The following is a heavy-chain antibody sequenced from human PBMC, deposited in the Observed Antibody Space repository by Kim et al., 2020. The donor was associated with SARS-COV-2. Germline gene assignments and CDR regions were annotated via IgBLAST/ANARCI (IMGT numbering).Heavy chain of an antibody. CDR3: ARVLKYYDILTGYRAVDAFDI. CDR2: IYSGGST. V-gene: IGHV3-53*01. CDR1: GFTVSSNY. D-gene: IGHD3-9*01. J-gene: IGHJ3*02. Sequence: GGSLRLSCAASGFTVSSNYMSWVRQAPGKGLEWVSVIYSGGSTYYADSVKGRFTISRDNSKNTLYLQMNSLRAEDTAVYYCARVLKYYDILTGYRAVDAFDIWGQGTMVTVSS.